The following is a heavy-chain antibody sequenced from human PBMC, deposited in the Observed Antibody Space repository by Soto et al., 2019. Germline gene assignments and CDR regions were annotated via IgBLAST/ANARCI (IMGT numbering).Heavy chain of an antibody. CDR1: GFTFSNYY. CDR2: ISSTGRTI. Sequence: GGSLRLSCGASGFTFSNYYMSWIRQAPGKGLEWVSDISSTGRTIYYADSVKGRFTVSMDNAQNSLSLKLNSLRVEDTAVYYCARSYSSGWEFDYWGQGTQVTVSS. V-gene: IGHV3-11*01. J-gene: IGHJ4*02. CDR3: ARSYSSGWEFDY. D-gene: IGHD6-19*01.